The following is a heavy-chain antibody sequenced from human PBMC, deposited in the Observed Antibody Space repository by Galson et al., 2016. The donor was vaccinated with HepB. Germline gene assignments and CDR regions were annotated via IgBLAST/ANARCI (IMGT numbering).Heavy chain of an antibody. CDR1: GFTFSYFG. D-gene: IGHD3/OR15-3a*01. CDR2: IQYDGSKE. CDR3: ARDFLPAPTLDV. Sequence: SLRLSCAASGFTFSYFGINWVRQAPGKGLEWIVGIQYDGSKEYYADSVKGRFTVSRDNSKNVVYLQMNSLRAEDTAVYFCARDFLPAPTLDVWGQGNLVTVSS. V-gene: IGHV3-33*05. J-gene: IGHJ4*02.